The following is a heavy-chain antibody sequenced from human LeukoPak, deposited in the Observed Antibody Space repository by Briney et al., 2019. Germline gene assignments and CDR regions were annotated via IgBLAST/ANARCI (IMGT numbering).Heavy chain of an antibody. CDR1: GGSFSGYY. D-gene: IGHD3-3*01. J-gene: IGHJ4*02. V-gene: IGHV4-34*01. CDR2: INHSGST. CDR3: ARSHYDFWSGHPFDY. Sequence: PSETLSLTCAVYGGSFSGYYWSWIRQPPGKGLEWIGEINHSGSTNYNPSLKSRVTISVDTSKNQFSLKLSSVTAADTAVYYCARSHYDFWSGHPFDYWGQGTLVTVSS.